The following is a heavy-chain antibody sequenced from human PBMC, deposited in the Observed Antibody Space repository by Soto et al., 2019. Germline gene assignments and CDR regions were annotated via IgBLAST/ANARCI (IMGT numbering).Heavy chain of an antibody. J-gene: IGHJ6*03. CDR1: GGSIRSGSSY. V-gene: IGHV4-39*01. CDR2: IYYSGST. D-gene: IGHD2-2*01. CDR3: ARRAVVPAARKSYYYYYYMDV. Sequence: SETLSLTCTGSGGSIRSGSSYWGWIRQPPGKGLEWIGSIYYSGSTYYNPSLKSRVTISVDTSKNQFSLKLSSVTAADTAVYYCARRAVVPAARKSYYYYYYMDVWGKGTTVT.